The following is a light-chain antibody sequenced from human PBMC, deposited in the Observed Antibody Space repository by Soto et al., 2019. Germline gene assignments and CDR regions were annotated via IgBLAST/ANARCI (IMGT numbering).Light chain of an antibody. Sequence: QSVLTQPASVSGSPGQSITISCTGTSSDVGAYNYVSWYQHHPGKAPKLMIYEVSNRPSGVSNRFSGSKSGNTASLTISGLQAEDEADYYCSSYTGSIGVFGGGTKLTVL. V-gene: IGLV2-14*01. CDR2: EVS. CDR3: SSYTGSIGV. J-gene: IGLJ3*02. CDR1: SSDVGAYNY.